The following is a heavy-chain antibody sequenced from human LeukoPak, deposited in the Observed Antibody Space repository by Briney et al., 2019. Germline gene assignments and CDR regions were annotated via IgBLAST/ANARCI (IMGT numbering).Heavy chain of an antibody. CDR2: IYYSGST. J-gene: IGHJ6*02. Sequence: SETLSLTCSVSGGSINSYYWTWIRQSPGKGPEWIGHIYYSGSTYYNPSLESRVTISVDTSKTQFSLRLSSATAADTAVYYCARVVAAYYGLDAWGQGTTVTVSS. D-gene: IGHD6-13*01. CDR3: ARVVAAYYGLDA. CDR1: GGSINSYY. V-gene: IGHV4-59*01.